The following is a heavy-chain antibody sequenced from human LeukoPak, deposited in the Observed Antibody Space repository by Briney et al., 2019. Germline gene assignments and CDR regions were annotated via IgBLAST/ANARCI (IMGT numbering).Heavy chain of an antibody. V-gene: IGHV1-46*01. CDR3: ARRLTDSSGYYPYYYYGMDV. Sequence: GASVKVSCKASGYTFTSYYMHWVRQAPGQGLEWMGIINPSGGSTSYAQKFQGRVTMTRDTSTSTVYMELSSLRSEDTAVYYCARRLTDSSGYYPYYYYGMDVWGQGTTVTVSS. CDR2: INPSGGST. D-gene: IGHD3-22*01. CDR1: GYTFTSYY. J-gene: IGHJ6*02.